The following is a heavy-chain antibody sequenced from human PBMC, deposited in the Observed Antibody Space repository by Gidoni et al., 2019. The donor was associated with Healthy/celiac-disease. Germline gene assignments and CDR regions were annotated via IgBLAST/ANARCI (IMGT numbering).Heavy chain of an antibody. Sequence: EVQLVESGGGLVPPGGSLRLSCAASGFPFSSYWMSWVRQAPGKGLEWVANIKQYGSEKYYVDSVKGRFTISRDNAKNSLYLQMNSLRAEDTAVYYCARDSRLSHPRTPLDYWGQGTLVTVSS. CDR2: IKQYGSEK. CDR1: GFPFSSYW. D-gene: IGHD2-2*01. V-gene: IGHV3-7*04. CDR3: ARDSRLSHPRTPLDY. J-gene: IGHJ4*02.